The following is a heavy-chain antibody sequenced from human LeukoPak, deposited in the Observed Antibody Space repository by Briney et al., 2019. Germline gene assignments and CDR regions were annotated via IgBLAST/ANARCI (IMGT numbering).Heavy chain of an antibody. J-gene: IGHJ3*02. CDR3: ARGKAVAGAFDI. CDR1: GGSFSGYY. D-gene: IGHD6-19*01. V-gene: IGHV4-34*01. Sequence: SETLSLTCAVYGGSFSGYYWSWIRQPPGKGLEWIGEINHSGSTNYNPSLKTRVTISVDTSKNQFSLKLSSVTAADTAAYYCARGKAVAGAFDIWGQGTMVTVSS. CDR2: INHSGST.